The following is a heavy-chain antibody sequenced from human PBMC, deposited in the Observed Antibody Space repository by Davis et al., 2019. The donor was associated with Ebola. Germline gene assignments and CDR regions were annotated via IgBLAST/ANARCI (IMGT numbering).Heavy chain of an antibody. CDR3: ASDPAVAGLHLYFDY. CDR1: GFTFSSYA. Sequence: GESLKISCAASGFTFSSYAMHWVRQAPGKGLEWVAVISYDGSNKYYADSVKGRFTISRDNSKNTLYLQMNSLRAEDTAVYYCASDPAVAGLHLYFDYWGQGTLVTVSS. J-gene: IGHJ4*02. V-gene: IGHV3-30-3*01. D-gene: IGHD6-19*01. CDR2: ISYDGSNK.